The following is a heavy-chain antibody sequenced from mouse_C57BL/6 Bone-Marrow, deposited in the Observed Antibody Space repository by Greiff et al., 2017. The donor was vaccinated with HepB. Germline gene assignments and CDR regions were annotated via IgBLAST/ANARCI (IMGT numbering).Heavy chain of an antibody. J-gene: IGHJ2*01. Sequence: EVKLQESGGGLVQPGESLKLSCESNEYEFPSHDMSWVRKTPEKRLELVAAINSDGGSTYYPDTMESRFSISRDNTKKTLYLQMSSLRSEDTALYYCARHIPPTIVTTDYWGQGTTLTVSS. CDR3: ARHIPPTIVTTDY. V-gene: IGHV5-2*01. CDR2: INSDGGST. CDR1: EYEFPSHD. D-gene: IGHD2-5*01.